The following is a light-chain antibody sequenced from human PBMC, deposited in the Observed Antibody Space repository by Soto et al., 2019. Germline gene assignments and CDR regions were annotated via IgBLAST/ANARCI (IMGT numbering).Light chain of an antibody. J-gene: IGKJ4*01. CDR3: QEYRSAPSVT. Sequence: DFQMTQSPSSLSASVGDRVTITCRASQGIGNFLAWYQHKPGKVPKLLIYGASSLQSGVPSRFSGSGSGTDFTLTISSLQPEDGATYYCQEYRSAPSVTFGGGTKVEIK. CDR2: GAS. CDR1: QGIGNF. V-gene: IGKV1-27*01.